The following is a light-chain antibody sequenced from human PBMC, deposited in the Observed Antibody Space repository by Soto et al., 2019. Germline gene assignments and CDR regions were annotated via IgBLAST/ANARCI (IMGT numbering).Light chain of an antibody. V-gene: IGKV3-15*01. J-gene: IGKJ2*01. CDR1: QGISSE. Sequence: EIVMTQSPATLSLSPGERAALSCRASQGISSELAWDQQKPGQPPRLLIYGPSPRATGVPARFTGSGSGSDFTLTISGLQSEDFAVYYCQQGQNWPLTFGQGTRLEI. CDR2: GPS. CDR3: QQGQNWPLT.